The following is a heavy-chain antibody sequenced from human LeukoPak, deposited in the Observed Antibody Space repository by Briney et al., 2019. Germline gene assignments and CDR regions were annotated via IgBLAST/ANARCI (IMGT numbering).Heavy chain of an antibody. Sequence: SETLSLTCSVSGGSISSYYWSWIRQPPGKGLEWIGYIYYSGSTNYNPSLKSRVTISVDTSKSQFSLKLCSVTAADTAVYYCARVLTGTLWFDPWGQGTLATVSS. CDR2: IYYSGST. CDR3: ARVLTGTLWFDP. D-gene: IGHD3-9*01. V-gene: IGHV4-59*01. CDR1: GGSISSYY. J-gene: IGHJ5*02.